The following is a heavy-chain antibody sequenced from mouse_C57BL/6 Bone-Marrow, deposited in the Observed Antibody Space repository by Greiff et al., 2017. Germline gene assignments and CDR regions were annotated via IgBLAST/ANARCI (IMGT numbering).Heavy chain of an antibody. CDR3: TYYHGNFEGFAY. J-gene: IGHJ3*01. V-gene: IGHV14-4*01. D-gene: IGHD2-1*01. CDR2: IDPENGDT. Sequence: VQLKQSGAELVRPGASVKLSCTASGFNIKDDYMHWVKQRPEQGLEWIGWIDPENGDTEYASKFQGKATITADTSSNTAYLQLSSLTSEDTAVYYCTYYHGNFEGFAYWGQGTLVTVSA. CDR1: GFNIKDDY.